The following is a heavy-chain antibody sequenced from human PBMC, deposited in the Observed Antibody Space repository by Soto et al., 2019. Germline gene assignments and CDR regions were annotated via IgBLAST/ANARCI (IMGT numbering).Heavy chain of an antibody. CDR3: AKVIRADSTSSNFYYYSGLDV. D-gene: IGHD6-6*01. Sequence: QVQLVESGGGVVQPGRSLRLSCAASGFTFRTYGMHWVRQAPGKGLEWLAVISNTGINKYYADSVKGRFTISRENSRDTLFLQMNSLRGEDTAIYYCAKVIRADSTSSNFYYYSGLDVWGQGTTVTVSS. CDR2: ISNTGINK. J-gene: IGHJ6*02. V-gene: IGHV3-30*18. CDR1: GFTFRTYG.